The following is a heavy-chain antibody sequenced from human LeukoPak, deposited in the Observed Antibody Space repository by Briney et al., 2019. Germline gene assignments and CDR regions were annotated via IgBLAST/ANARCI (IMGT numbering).Heavy chain of an antibody. CDR3: ARAEQRYYYDTSGLRLPDY. Sequence: GGSLRLSCAASGFTFSSCSMNWVRQAPGKGLEWVSSISSTSSYISYTDSVKGRFTISRDNAKNSLYLQMNSLRAEDTAVYYCARAEQRYYYDTSGLRLPDYWGQGTLVTVSS. J-gene: IGHJ4*02. V-gene: IGHV3-21*01. CDR1: GFTFSSCS. CDR2: ISSTSSYI. D-gene: IGHD3-22*01.